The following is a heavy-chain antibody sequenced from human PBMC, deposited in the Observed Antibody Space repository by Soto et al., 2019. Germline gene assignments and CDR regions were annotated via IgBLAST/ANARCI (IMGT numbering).Heavy chain of an antibody. J-gene: IGHJ4*02. V-gene: IGHV3-30-3*01. Sequence: QVQLVESGGGVVQPGRSLRLSCAASGFTFSSYAMHWVRQAPGKGLEWVAVISYDGSNKYYADSVKGRFTISRDNSKNXLYLQMNSLRAEDTAVYYCAREYDYYGSGSPLGDYWGQGTLVTVSS. CDR1: GFTFSSYA. CDR2: ISYDGSNK. D-gene: IGHD3-10*01. CDR3: AREYDYYGSGSPLGDY.